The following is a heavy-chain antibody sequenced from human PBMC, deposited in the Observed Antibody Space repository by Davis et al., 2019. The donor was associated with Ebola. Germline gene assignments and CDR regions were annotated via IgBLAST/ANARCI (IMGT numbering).Heavy chain of an antibody. CDR2: MNPNSGGT. CDR3: ARDVRGITGPSEY. J-gene: IGHJ4*02. CDR1: GYTFTSYD. V-gene: IGHV1-2*04. Sequence: AASVKVSCKASGYTFTSYDINWVRQATGQGLEWMGWMNPNSGGTNYAQKFQGWVTMTRDTSISTAYMELSSLRSEDTARYYCARDVRGITGPSEYWGQGTLVTVSS. D-gene: IGHD1-1*01.